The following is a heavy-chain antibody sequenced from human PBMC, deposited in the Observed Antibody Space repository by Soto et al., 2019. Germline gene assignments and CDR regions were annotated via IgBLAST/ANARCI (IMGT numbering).Heavy chain of an antibody. CDR3: ASPRFLEWLPPGHYYYYGMDV. CDR2: IIPIFGTA. CDR1: GGTFSSYA. D-gene: IGHD3-3*01. V-gene: IGHV1-69*01. Sequence: QVQLVQSGAEVKKPGSSVKVSCKASGGTFSSYAISWVRQAPGQGLEWMGGIIPIFGTANYAQKFQGRVTITADESTSTAYMELSSLRSEDTAVYYCASPRFLEWLPPGHYYYYGMDVWGQGTTVTVSS. J-gene: IGHJ6*02.